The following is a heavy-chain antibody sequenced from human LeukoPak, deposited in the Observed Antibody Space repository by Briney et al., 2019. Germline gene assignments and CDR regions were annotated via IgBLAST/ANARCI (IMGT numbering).Heavy chain of an antibody. CDR2: MSYDGSNK. J-gene: IGHJ4*02. CDR1: GFTFSNYA. V-gene: IGHV3-30*04. Sequence: GGSLRLSCAASGFTFSNYAMHWVRQAPGKGLEWVAVMSYDGSNKYYADSVKGRFTISRDNSKNTLYLQMNSLRTEDTAVYYCARDNYYDSSGYYSFDYWGQGTLVTVSS. D-gene: IGHD3-22*01. CDR3: ARDNYYDSSGYYSFDY.